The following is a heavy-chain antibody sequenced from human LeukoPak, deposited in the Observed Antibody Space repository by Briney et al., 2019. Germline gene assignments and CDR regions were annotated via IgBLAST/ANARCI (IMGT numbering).Heavy chain of an antibody. CDR1: GFTFSDYY. CDR3: AKDHWDIVVVPAAPGDY. J-gene: IGHJ4*02. D-gene: IGHD2-2*01. V-gene: IGHV3-11*04. Sequence: GGSLRLSCAASGFTFSDYYMGWIRQAPGKGLECVSYITNSGTTIYYADSVKGRFTISRDNSKNTLYLQMNSLRAEDTAVYYCAKDHWDIVVVPAAPGDYWGQGTLVTVSS. CDR2: ITNSGTTI.